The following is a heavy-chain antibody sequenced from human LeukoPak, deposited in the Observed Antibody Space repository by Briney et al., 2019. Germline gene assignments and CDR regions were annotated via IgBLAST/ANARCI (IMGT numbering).Heavy chain of an antibody. V-gene: IGHV1-2*02. CDR3: ARAAGIIGDAFDI. CDR2: INPNSGGT. Sequence: ASVKVSCKASGYTFTGYYMHWVRQAPGQGLEWMGWINPNSGGTNYAQKFQGRVTMTRDTSISTAYMELSRLRSDDTAVYYCARAAGIIGDAFDIWGQGTMDTVSS. D-gene: IGHD3-10*01. J-gene: IGHJ3*02. CDR1: GYTFTGYY.